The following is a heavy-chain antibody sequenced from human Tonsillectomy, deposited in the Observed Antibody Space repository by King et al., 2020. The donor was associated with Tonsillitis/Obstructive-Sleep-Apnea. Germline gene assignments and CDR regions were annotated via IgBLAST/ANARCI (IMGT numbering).Heavy chain of an antibody. CDR2: ISYDGSNK. J-gene: IGHJ3*02. V-gene: IGHV3-30*04. CDR3: AREGIYDSSGYSDAFDM. Sequence: LQLVQSGGGVVQPGRSLRLSCAATGFTFSSYAIHWVRQAPGKGLEWVAVISYDGSNKDYADSVKGRFTVSRDNSKNTLDLQMNSLRAEDTDVYYCAREGIYDSSGYSDAFDMWGQGTMVTVSS. D-gene: IGHD3-22*01. CDR1: GFTFSSYA.